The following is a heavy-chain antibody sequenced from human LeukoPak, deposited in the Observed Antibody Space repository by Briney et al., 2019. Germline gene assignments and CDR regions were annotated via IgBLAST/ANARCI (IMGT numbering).Heavy chain of an antibody. J-gene: IGHJ4*02. CDR3: TRARRTYRSLGSYEY. CDR2: IRSKAYGGTT. D-gene: IGHD1-26*01. Sequence: GGSLRLSCTASGFTFGDYAMSWFRQAPGKGLEWVGFIRSKAYGGTTEYAASVKGRFTISRDDSKSIAYLQMNSLKTEDTAVYYCTRARRTYRSLGSYEYWGQGTLVTVFS. CDR1: GFTFGDYA. V-gene: IGHV3-49*03.